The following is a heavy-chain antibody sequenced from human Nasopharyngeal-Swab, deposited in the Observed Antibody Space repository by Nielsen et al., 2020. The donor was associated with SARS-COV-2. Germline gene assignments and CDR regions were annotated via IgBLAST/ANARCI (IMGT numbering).Heavy chain of an antibody. Sequence: ASVKVSCKASGYTFTSYAMHWVRQAPGQRLEWMGWINAGNGNTNYAQKLQGRVTMTTDTSTSTAYMELRSLRSDDTAVYYCARDFPVWFSPTPFGAFDYWGQGTLVTVSS. CDR3: ARDFPVWFSPTPFGAFDY. V-gene: IGHV1-3*01. CDR2: INAGNGNT. D-gene: IGHD2-21*01. J-gene: IGHJ4*02. CDR1: GYTFTSYA.